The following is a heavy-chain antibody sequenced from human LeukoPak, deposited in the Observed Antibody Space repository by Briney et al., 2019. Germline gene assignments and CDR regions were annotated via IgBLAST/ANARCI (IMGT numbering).Heavy chain of an antibody. J-gene: IGHJ6*02. CDR2: ISGSGCNI. D-gene: IGHD6-19*01. V-gene: IGHV3-48*03. CDR3: ATLPTQAVAGTWALNYYSGMDV. CDR1: GFTFSSYE. Sequence: GGSLRLSCAASGFTFSSYEMSWVRQAPGHGLEWGSYISGSGCNIYYADSVKCRFTISRDNAKNSLYLQMTSLRAEDTAVYYCATLPTQAVAGTWALNYYSGMDVWGQGTTVTVSS.